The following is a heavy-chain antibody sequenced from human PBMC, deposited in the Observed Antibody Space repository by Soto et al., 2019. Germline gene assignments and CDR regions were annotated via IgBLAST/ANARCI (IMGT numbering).Heavy chain of an antibody. CDR3: AKGGVGSTSNAFEI. CDR2: ISYDGSNK. J-gene: IGHJ3*02. CDR1: GFTFRSYG. Sequence: GGSLRLSCAASGFTFRSYGMHWVRQAPAKGLEWVAVISYDGSNKYYADSVKGRFTISRDNSKNTLYLQMNSLRAEDTAVYYCAKGGVGSTSNAFEIWGQGTMVTVSS. V-gene: IGHV3-30*18. D-gene: IGHD1-26*01.